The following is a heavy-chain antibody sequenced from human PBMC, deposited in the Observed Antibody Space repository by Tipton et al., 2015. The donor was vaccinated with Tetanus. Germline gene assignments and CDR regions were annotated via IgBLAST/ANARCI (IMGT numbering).Heavy chain of an antibody. CDR3: AREADCSGGSCFSGGFDN. V-gene: IGHV3-33*01. CDR1: GFIFSSYG. CDR2: SWYDGTDK. Sequence: SPRLSCAASGFIFSSYGIHWVRQAPGKGLEWVAVSWYDGTDKYYADSVKGRFTISRDNSKNTLYLQMNSLRAEDTAVYYCAREADCSGGSCFSGGFDNWGQGTQDTVSS. D-gene: IGHD2-15*01. J-gene: IGHJ4*02.